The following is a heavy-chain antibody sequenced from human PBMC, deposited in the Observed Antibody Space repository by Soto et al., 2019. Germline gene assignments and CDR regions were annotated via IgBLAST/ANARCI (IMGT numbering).Heavy chain of an antibody. CDR2: ISAGGGST. V-gene: IGHV3-23*01. D-gene: IGHD2-2*01. CDR1: GFTFSSYA. J-gene: IGHJ4*02. Sequence: EVQLLESGGTLIQPGGSLRLSCAASGFTFSSYAVSWVRQAPGKGLEWVSAISAGGGSTYYGDSVKGRFTISRDNSKNTLYLQMNSLRAEDTAVYYCVKGWISKGFFDSWGQGTLVTVSS. CDR3: VKGWISKGFFDS.